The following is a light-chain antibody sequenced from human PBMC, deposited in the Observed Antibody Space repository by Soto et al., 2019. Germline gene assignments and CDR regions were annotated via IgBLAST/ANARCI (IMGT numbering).Light chain of an antibody. CDR2: GAS. V-gene: IGKV3-15*01. J-gene: IGKJ1*01. CDR3: QNDSNCPRT. CDR1: QSVSSN. Sequence: EIVMTQSPATLSVSPGERATLSCRASQSVSSNLAWYQQKPGQAPRLLIYGASTRATGIPARFSGSGSGTDSTLTITTRQSEDFALYYCQNDSNCPRTFGQATKVEI.